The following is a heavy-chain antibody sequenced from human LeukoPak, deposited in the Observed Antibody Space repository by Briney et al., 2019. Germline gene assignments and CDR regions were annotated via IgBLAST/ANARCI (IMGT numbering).Heavy chain of an antibody. J-gene: IGHJ6*03. CDR1: GYTFTGYY. Sequence: ASVKVSCKASGYTFTGYYMHWVRQAPGQGLEWIGWINPNSGGTNYAQKFQGRVTMTRDTSISTAYMELSRLRSDDTAVYYCARDRWELYYYMDVWGKGTTVTVSS. CDR2: INPNSGGT. V-gene: IGHV1-2*02. D-gene: IGHD1-26*01. CDR3: ARDRWELYYYMDV.